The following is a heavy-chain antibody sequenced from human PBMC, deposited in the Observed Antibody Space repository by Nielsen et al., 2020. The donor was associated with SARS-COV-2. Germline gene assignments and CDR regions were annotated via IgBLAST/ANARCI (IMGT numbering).Heavy chain of an antibody. CDR3: AKSRLRYYYYGMDV. CDR1: GFTFSSYA. V-gene: IGHV3-23*01. J-gene: IGHJ6*02. D-gene: IGHD5-12*01. Sequence: GGSLRLSCVASGFTFSSYAMSWVCQAPGKGLEWVSAISGSGGSTYYADSVKGRFTISRDNSKNTLYLQMNSLRAEDTAVYYCAKSRLRYYYYGMDVWGQGTTVTVSS. CDR2: ISGSGGST.